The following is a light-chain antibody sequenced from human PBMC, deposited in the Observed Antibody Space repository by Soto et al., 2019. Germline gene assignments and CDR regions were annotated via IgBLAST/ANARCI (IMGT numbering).Light chain of an antibody. Sequence: QSVLTQPPSASGTPGQRVTISCSGSSSNIGSNYVYWYQQLPGTAPKLLIYRDNQRPSGVPDRFSGSKSGTSASLAISGLRSEDEAEYYCAAWDDSLSGAVFGGGTQLTV. J-gene: IGLJ7*01. V-gene: IGLV1-47*01. CDR3: AAWDDSLSGAV. CDR2: RDN. CDR1: SSNIGSNY.